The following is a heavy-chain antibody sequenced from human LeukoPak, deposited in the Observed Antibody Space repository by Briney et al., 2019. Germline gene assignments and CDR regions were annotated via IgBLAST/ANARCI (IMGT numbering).Heavy chain of an antibody. CDR2: IIPIFGTA. CDR1: GGTSSSYA. Sequence: ASVKVSRKASGGTSSSYAISWVRQAPEQGLEWMGGIIPIFGTANYAQKFQGRVTITADESTSTAYMELSSLRSEDTAVYYCARGYQLLTNWFDPWGQGTLVTVSS. CDR3: ARGYQLLTNWFDP. J-gene: IGHJ5*02. V-gene: IGHV1-69*13. D-gene: IGHD2-2*01.